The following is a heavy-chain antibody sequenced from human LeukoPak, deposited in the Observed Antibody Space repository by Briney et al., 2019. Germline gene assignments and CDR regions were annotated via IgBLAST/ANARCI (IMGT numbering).Heavy chain of an antibody. D-gene: IGHD3-3*01. V-gene: IGHV4-61*01. Sequence: SETLSLTCTVSGYSISSTYYWGWIRQPPGKGLEWIGYIYYSGSTNYNPSLKSRVTISVDTSKNQFSLKLSSVTAADTAVYYCASSRGDFWSGYHPSYYYMDVWGKGTTVTVSS. CDR2: IYYSGST. CDR3: ASSRGDFWSGYHPSYYYMDV. CDR1: GYSISSTYY. J-gene: IGHJ6*03.